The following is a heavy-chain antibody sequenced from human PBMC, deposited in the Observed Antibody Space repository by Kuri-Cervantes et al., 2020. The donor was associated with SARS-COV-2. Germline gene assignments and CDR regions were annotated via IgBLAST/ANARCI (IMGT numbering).Heavy chain of an antibody. Sequence: GESLEISCAASGFTFSYFGRHWVPQAPGKGLQWVAFIRYDGTITSCADSLKGRFTISRDNSKNTLYLQMNRLRAEDTAVYYCASSGLWSGLYYYYMDVWGKGTTVTVSS. V-gene: IGHV3-30*02. D-gene: IGHD3-3*01. J-gene: IGHJ6*03. CDR3: ASSGLWSGLYYYYMDV. CDR1: GFTFSYFG. CDR2: IRYDGTIT.